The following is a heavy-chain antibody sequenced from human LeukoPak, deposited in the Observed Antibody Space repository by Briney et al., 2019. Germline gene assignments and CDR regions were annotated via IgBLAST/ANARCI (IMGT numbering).Heavy chain of an antibody. D-gene: IGHD1-26*01. CDR2: ISDSGAST. CDR3: AKDRVVGSTYYFDY. CDR1: GFTFSIYT. Sequence: GGSLRLSCAASGFTFSIYTMSWVRQAPGQGLEWVSAISDSGASTYYADSVKGRFTISRDNSKNTLFLQMNSLRAEDTAVYYCAKDRVVGSTYYFDYWGQGTLVTVSS. V-gene: IGHV3-23*01. J-gene: IGHJ4*02.